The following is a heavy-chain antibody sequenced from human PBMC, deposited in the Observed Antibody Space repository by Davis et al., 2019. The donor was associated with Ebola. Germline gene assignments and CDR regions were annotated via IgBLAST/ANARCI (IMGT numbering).Heavy chain of an antibody. V-gene: IGHV3-21*04. D-gene: IGHD2-8*01. CDR1: GFTFSTYS. CDR2: ISSSSSYI. CDR3: ARTLNGVPFDT. J-gene: IGHJ5*02. Sequence: GGSLRLSCAASGFTFSTYSMNWVRQAPGKGLEWVSSISSSSSYIYYADSVKGRFTISRDNAKNSLYLQMNSLRAEDTAMYYCARTLNGVPFDTWGQGTLVTVSS.